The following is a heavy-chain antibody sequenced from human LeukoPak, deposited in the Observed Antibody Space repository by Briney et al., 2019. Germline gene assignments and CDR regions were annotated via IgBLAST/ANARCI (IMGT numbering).Heavy chain of an antibody. J-gene: IGHJ4*02. CDR1: GFTFSSYG. CDR2: IRYDGSNK. Sequence: GGSLRLSCAASGFTFSSYGMHWVRQAPGKGLEWVAFIRYDGSNKYYADSVKGRFTISRDNSKNTLYLQMNNLRAEDTAVYYCAKDFEYSSSWYTFDYWGQGTLVTVSS. CDR3: AKDFEYSSSWYTFDY. D-gene: IGHD6-13*01. V-gene: IGHV3-30*02.